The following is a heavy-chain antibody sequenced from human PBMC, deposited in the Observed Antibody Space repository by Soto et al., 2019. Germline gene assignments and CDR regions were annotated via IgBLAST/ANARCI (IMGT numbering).Heavy chain of an antibody. CDR2: ISAYNNDR. Sequence: QVQLMQSGVEVKKPGASMKVSCMASGYTFTNYGMSWLRQAPGQGLEWIGWISAYNNDRKYAQKFQGRVTMTTDTSTTTAYMELVNLRSDDTAVYYCARDMRYEAVCDYWGPGTLVTVSS. CDR3: ARDMRYEAVCDY. J-gene: IGHJ4*02. CDR1: GYTFTNYG. V-gene: IGHV1-18*01. D-gene: IGHD5-12*01.